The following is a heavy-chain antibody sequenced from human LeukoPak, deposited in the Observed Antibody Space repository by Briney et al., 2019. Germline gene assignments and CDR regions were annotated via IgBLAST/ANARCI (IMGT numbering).Heavy chain of an antibody. CDR3: ASSAYSGYLDY. Sequence: SVKVSCKASGGTFSSYAISWVRQAPGQGLEWMGRIIPIFGTANYAQKFQGRVTMTTDTSTSTAYMELRSLRSDDTAVYYCASSAYSGYLDYWGQGTLVTVSS. CDR2: IIPIFGTA. J-gene: IGHJ4*02. CDR1: GGTFSSYA. D-gene: IGHD5-12*01. V-gene: IGHV1-69*05.